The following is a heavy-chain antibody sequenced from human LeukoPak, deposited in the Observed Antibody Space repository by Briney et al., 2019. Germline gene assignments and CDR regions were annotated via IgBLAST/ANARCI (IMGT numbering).Heavy chain of an antibody. CDR3: TTDRYYFDWSYNWFDP. J-gene: IGHJ5*02. Sequence: GGPLRLSCAASGFTFSNAWMSWVRQAPGKGLEWVGRIKSKTDGGTTDYAAPVKGRFTISRDDSKNTLYLQMNSLKTEDTAVYYCTTDRYYFDWSYNWFDPWGQGTLVTVSS. V-gene: IGHV3-15*01. CDR1: GFTFSNAW. D-gene: IGHD3-9*01. CDR2: IKSKTDGGTT.